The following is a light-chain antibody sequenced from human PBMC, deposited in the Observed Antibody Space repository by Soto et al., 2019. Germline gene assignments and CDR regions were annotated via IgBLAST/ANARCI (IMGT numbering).Light chain of an antibody. CDR1: SSDVGGYKY. V-gene: IGLV2-14*01. J-gene: IGLJ1*01. Sequence: SALTQPASVSGSPGQSITISCTGTSSDVGGYKYVSWYQQHPGKAPKLMIYEVSNRPSGVSNRFSGSKSGSMASLTISGLQAEDEADYYCSSYTSSSPCVFGTGTKVTVL. CDR2: EVS. CDR3: SSYTSSSPCV.